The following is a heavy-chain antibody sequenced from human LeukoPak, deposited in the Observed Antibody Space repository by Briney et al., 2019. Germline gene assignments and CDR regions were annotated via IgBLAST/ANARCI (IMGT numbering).Heavy chain of an antibody. Sequence: SETLSLTCTVSGGSISSYYWSWIRQPPGKGLEWIGYIYYSGSTNYNPSLKSRVTISVDTSKNQFSLKLSSVTAADTAVYYCASQCSGGSCYGGFTDYWGQGTLVTVSS. D-gene: IGHD2-15*01. J-gene: IGHJ4*02. CDR3: ASQCSGGSCYGGFTDY. V-gene: IGHV4-59*08. CDR2: IYYSGST. CDR1: GGSISSYY.